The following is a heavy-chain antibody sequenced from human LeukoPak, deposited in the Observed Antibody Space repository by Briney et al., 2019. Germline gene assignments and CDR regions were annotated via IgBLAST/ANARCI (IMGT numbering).Heavy chain of an antibody. D-gene: IGHD6-13*01. Sequence: GGSLRLSCAASGFTFSGYGMHWVRQAPGKGLEWVAFVRYDSSNKYYADSVKGRFTVSRDNSKNMLYLQMNSLRAEDTAVYYCARGGPAAGRFDYWGQGTLVTVSS. V-gene: IGHV3-30*02. CDR1: GFTFSGYG. CDR2: VRYDSSNK. CDR3: ARGGPAAGRFDY. J-gene: IGHJ4*02.